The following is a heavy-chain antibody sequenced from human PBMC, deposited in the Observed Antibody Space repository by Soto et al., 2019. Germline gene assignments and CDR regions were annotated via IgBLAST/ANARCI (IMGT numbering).Heavy chain of an antibody. J-gene: IGHJ4*02. D-gene: IGHD3-16*01. V-gene: IGHV3-48*02. Sequence: EVQLVESGGGLVQPGGSLRLSCVGSGFTFSNYKMNWIRQAPGKGLEWISLISGNSQTLKYADSVEGRFTISRDNARNSLFLQMDSLRDEDTAIYYCARDASPGLLLEKPEHWGQGTLVTVSS. CDR1: GFTFSNYK. CDR3: ARDASPGLLLEKPEH. CDR2: ISGNSQTL.